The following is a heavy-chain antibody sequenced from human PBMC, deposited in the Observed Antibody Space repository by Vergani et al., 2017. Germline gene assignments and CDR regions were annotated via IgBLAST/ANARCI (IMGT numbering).Heavy chain of an antibody. CDR2: IIPILGIA. D-gene: IGHD3-10*01. J-gene: IGHJ6*02. V-gene: IGHV1-69*02. CDR1: GGTFSSYT. Sequence: QVQLVQSGAEVKKPGSSVKVSCKASGGTFSSYTISWVRQAPGQGLDWMGRIIPILGIANYAQKFQGRVTITADKSTSTAYMELSSLRSEDTAVYYCARTGEVWFGELEYYYYGMDVWGQGTTVTVSS. CDR3: ARTGEVWFGELEYYYYGMDV.